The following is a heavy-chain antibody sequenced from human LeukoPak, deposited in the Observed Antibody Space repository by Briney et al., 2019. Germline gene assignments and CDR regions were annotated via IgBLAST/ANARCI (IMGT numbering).Heavy chain of an antibody. CDR1: GFTFSSYA. Sequence: PGGSLRLSCAASGFTFSSYAMHWVRQAPGKGLEWVAVISYDGSNKYYADSVKGRFTISRDNSKNTLYLQMNSLRAEDTAVFYCARGGDYDFWSDYDGGSWLKPFDYWGQGTLVTVSS. CDR2: ISYDGSNK. V-gene: IGHV3-30-3*01. J-gene: IGHJ4*02. CDR3: ARGGDYDFWSDYDGGSWLKPFDY. D-gene: IGHD3-3*01.